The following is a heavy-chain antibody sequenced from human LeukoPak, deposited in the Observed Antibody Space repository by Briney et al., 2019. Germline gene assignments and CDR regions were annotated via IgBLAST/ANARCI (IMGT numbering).Heavy chain of an antibody. D-gene: IGHD3-10*01. CDR3: ARSWLNLFYGSGSSNDY. V-gene: IGHV4-34*01. Sequence: PGGSLRLSCAASGFTFSNGWMSWVRQPPGKGLEWIGEINHSGSTNYNPSLKSRVTISVDTSKNQFSLKLSSVTAADTAVYYCARSWLNLFYGSGSSNDYWGQGTLVTVSS. CDR1: GFTFSNGW. CDR2: INHSGST. J-gene: IGHJ4*02.